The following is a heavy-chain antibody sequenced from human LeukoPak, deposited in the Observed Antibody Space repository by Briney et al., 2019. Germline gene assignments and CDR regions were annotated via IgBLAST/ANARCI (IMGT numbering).Heavy chain of an antibody. J-gene: IGHJ4*02. CDR3: ARGYHPSDY. CDR2: IYYSGST. V-gene: IGHV4-39*02. CDR1: GGSISGSSYY. Sequence: SETLSLTCTVSGGSISGSSYYWGWIRQPPGKGLEWIGSIYYSGSTYYNLSLKSRVTISVDTSKNHFSLKLSSVTAADTAVYYCARGYHPSDYWGQGTLVTVSS. D-gene: IGHD2-2*01.